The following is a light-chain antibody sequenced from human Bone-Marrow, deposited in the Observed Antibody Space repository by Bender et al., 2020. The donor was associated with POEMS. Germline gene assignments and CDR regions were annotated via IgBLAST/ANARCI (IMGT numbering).Light chain of an antibody. CDR2: RND. Sequence: QSALTQPPSASGTPGQRVTMSCSGSGTSIGSNYVYWYQQLPATAPKLLIYRNDQRPSGVPGRFSGSKSGTSASLAISGLRPEDEADYLCATWDDSLRGPVFGGGTKLTVL. CDR1: GTSIGSNY. J-gene: IGLJ3*02. V-gene: IGLV1-47*01. CDR3: ATWDDSLRGPV.